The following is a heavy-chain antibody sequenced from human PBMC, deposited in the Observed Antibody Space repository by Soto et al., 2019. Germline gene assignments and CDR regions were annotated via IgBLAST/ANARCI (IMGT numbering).Heavy chain of an antibody. D-gene: IGHD6-19*01. J-gene: IGHJ6*02. CDR1: GFTVSSNY. CDR2: IYSGGST. Sequence: PGGSLRLSCAASGFTVSSNYMSWVRQAPGKGLEWVSVIYSGGSTYYADSVKGRFTISRDNSKNTLYLQMNSLRAEDTAVYYCAREGRRGSSGWGYYYYGMDVWGQGTTVTVSS. V-gene: IGHV3-53*01. CDR3: AREGRRGSSGWGYYYYGMDV.